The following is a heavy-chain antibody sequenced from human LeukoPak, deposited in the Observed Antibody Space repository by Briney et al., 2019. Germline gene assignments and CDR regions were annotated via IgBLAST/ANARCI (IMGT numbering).Heavy chain of an antibody. CDR1: GYTFTSYD. J-gene: IGHJ6*02. D-gene: IGHD6-6*01. CDR2: MNPNSGNT. CDR3: AREASSSSSVYYYYGMDV. V-gene: IGHV1-8*01. Sequence: ASVKVSCKASGYTFTSYDINWVRQATGQGLEWMGWMNPNSGNTGYAQKFQGRVTMTRNTSISTAYMELSSLRSEDTAVYHCAREASSSSSVYYYYGMDVWGQGTTVTVSS.